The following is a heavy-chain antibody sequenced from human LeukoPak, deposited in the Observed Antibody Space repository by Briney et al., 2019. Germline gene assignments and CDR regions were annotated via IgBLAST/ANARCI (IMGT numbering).Heavy chain of an antibody. CDR1: GFTFSSYG. CDR3: AKDPNSYYYDTGEDGMDV. D-gene: IGHD3-22*01. V-gene: IGHV3-30*18. CDR2: ISYDGSNK. J-gene: IGHJ6*02. Sequence: GGSLRLSCAASGFTFSSYGMHWVRQAPGKGLEWVAVISYDGSNKYYADSVKGRFTISRDNSKNTLYLQMNSLRAEDTAVYYCAKDPNSYYYDTGEDGMDVWGQGTTVTVSS.